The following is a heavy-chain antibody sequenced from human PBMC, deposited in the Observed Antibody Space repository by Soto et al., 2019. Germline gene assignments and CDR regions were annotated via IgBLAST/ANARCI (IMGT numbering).Heavy chain of an antibody. CDR3: ARGLGGSGWYSPWDAFDI. CDR1: GDSVSSNSAA. D-gene: IGHD6-19*01. V-gene: IGHV6-1*01. CDR2: TNYRSKWYN. Sequence: SQTLSLTCAISGDSVSSNSAAWNWIRQSPSRGLEWLGRTNYRSKWYNDYAVSVKSRITINPDTSKNQFSLQLNSVTPEDTAVYYCARGLGGSGWYSPWDAFDIWGQGTMVTVSS. J-gene: IGHJ3*02.